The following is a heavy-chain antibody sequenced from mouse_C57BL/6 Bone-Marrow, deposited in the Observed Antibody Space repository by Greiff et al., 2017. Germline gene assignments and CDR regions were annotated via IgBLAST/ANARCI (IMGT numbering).Heavy chain of an antibody. Sequence: EVQLVESGGGLVKPGGSLKLSCAASGFTFSSYAMSWVRQTPEKRLEWVATISDGGSYTYYPDNVKGRFTLSRDNATNNLYLQLSHLKSEDTAMYYCAKLFAYWGQGTLVTVSA. CDR1: GFTFSSYA. V-gene: IGHV5-4*01. CDR3: AKLFAY. J-gene: IGHJ3*01. CDR2: ISDGGSYT.